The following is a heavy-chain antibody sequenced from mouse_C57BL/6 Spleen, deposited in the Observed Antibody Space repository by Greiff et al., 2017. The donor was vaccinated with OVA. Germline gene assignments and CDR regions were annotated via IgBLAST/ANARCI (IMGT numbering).Heavy chain of an antibody. V-gene: IGHV5-4*01. CDR3: ARDKGLDYTYAMDY. J-gene: IGHJ4*01. CDR1: GFTFSSYA. CDR2: ISDGGSYT. Sequence: EVQVVESGGGLVKPGGSLKLSCAASGFTFSSYAMSWVRQTPEKRLEWVATISDGGSYTYYPDNVKGRFTISRDNAKNNLYLQMSHLKSEDTAMYYCARDKGLDYTYAMDYWGQGTSVTVSS. D-gene: IGHD2-12*01.